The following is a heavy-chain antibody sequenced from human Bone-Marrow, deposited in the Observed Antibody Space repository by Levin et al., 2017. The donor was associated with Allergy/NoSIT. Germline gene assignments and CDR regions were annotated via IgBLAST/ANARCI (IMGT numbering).Heavy chain of an antibody. D-gene: IGHD3-9*01. V-gene: IGHV3-30*18. Sequence: GESLKISCAASGFTFSSYGMHWVRQAPGKGLEWVAVISYDGSNKYYADSVKGRFTISRDNSKNTLYLQMNSLRAEDTAVYYCAKVSSDILTGYTFDYWGQGTLVTVSS. J-gene: IGHJ4*02. CDR2: ISYDGSNK. CDR1: GFTFSSYG. CDR3: AKVSSDILTGYTFDY.